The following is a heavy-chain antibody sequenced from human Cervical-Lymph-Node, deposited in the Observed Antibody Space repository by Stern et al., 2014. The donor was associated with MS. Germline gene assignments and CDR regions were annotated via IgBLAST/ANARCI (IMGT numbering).Heavy chain of an antibody. D-gene: IGHD3-10*01. J-gene: IGHJ4*02. V-gene: IGHV4-39*01. CDR3: ATKRNTMVRGAFDY. Sequence: QLVESGPGLVKPSETLSLTCTVSGGSISSSTYYWGWIRQPPGKGLEWIGSIYYSGSTYYNPSLKSRVTLSVDTSKNQFSLKLSSVTAADTAVYYCATKRNTMVRGAFDYWGQGTLVTVSS. CDR2: IYYSGST. CDR1: GGSISSSTYY.